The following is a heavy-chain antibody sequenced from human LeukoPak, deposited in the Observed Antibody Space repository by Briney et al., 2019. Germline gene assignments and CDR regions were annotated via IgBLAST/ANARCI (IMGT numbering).Heavy chain of an antibody. CDR1: GYTLTELS. Sequence: ASVKVSCKVSGYTLTELSMHWVRQAPGKGLEWMGGFDPEDGETIYAQKFQGRVTMTEDTSTDTAYMELSSLRSEDRAVYYCATDPGGGGYDPKFDYWGQGTLVTVSS. CDR3: ATDPGGGGYDPKFDY. CDR2: FDPEDGET. J-gene: IGHJ4*02. V-gene: IGHV1-24*01. D-gene: IGHD5-12*01.